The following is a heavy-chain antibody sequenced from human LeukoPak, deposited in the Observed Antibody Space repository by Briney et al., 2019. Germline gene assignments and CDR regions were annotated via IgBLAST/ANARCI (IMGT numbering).Heavy chain of an antibody. V-gene: IGHV3-23*01. J-gene: IGHJ6*02. CDR2: ISGSGGST. CDR3: AKGTGPVTTQSYYYYYGMDV. CDR1: GFTFSSYA. Sequence: GGSLRLSCAASGFTFSSYAMSWVRQAPGKGLEWVSAISGSGGSTYYADSVKGQFTISRDNSKNTLYLQMNSLRAEDTAVYYCAKGTGPVTTQSYYYYYGMDVWGQGTTVTVSS. D-gene: IGHD4-17*01.